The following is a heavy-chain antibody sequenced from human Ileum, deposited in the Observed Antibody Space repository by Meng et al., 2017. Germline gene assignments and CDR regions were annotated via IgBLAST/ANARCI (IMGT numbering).Heavy chain of an antibody. Sequence: VRLQESGPGLGEPSGTLSLTCAGSGRSISSSDWWSWVRQPPGKGLEWIAEMNLGGSPNYNPSLKSRVTMSVDKSNDHLSLQLTSVTAADTAVYYCAHIFDSWGQGTLVTVSS. CDR1: GRSISSSDW. CDR3: AHIFDS. V-gene: IGHV4-4*02. CDR2: MNLGGSP. J-gene: IGHJ4*02.